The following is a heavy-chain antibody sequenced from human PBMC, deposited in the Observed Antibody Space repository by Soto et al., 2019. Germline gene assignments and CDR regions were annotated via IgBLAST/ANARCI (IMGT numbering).Heavy chain of an antibody. V-gene: IGHV4-59*12. Sequence: PSETLSLTCTVSGGSISSYYWSWIRQPPGKGLEWIGYIYYSGSTNYNPSLKSRVTISVDTSKNQFSLKLSSVTAADTAVYYCASSDYGGAFDYWGQGTLVTVSS. CDR3: ASSDYGGAFDY. J-gene: IGHJ4*02. D-gene: IGHD4-17*01. CDR2: IYYSGST. CDR1: GGSISSYY.